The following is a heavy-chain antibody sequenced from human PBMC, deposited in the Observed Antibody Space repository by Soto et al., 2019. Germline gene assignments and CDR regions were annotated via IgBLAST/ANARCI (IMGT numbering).Heavy chain of an antibody. J-gene: IGHJ4*02. V-gene: IGHV4-31*03. D-gene: IGHD2-2*02. CDR1: GGSITTGGSY. CDR3: ARARFQVLYGKPYFDS. Sequence: SETLCLTYTVSGGSITTGGSYWSWIRQHPGKGLEWIGNIYHSGNTCYNPSLKSRLTISVDTSKNHFSLMVDSVTAADTAVYYCARARFQVLYGKPYFDSWGQGTLVTVSS. CDR2: IYHSGNT.